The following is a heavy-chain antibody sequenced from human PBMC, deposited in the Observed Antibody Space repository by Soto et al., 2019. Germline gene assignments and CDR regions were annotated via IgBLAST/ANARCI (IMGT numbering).Heavy chain of an antibody. CDR3: AREGSRYNF. D-gene: IGHD5-12*01. CDR1: GGSFSNFG. CDR2: IVPVFGRP. Sequence: AVKVSCKASGGSFSNFGISWVRQAPGQGLEWMGGIVPVFGRPNYAQRFRGRLTITADELTSTGYMELISLRSDDTAVYYCAREGSRYNFWGQGTQVTVSS. J-gene: IGHJ4*02. V-gene: IGHV1-69*13.